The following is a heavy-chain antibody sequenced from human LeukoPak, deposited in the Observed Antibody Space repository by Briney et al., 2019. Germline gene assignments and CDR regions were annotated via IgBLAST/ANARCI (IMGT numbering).Heavy chain of an antibody. Sequence: PGGSLRLSCAAPGFTFSSYAMSWVRQAPGKGLEWVSAISGRGGSTYYADSVKGRFTISRDNSKNTLYLQMNGLRAEDTAVYYCAKEAPAYCGGDCNHWGYFDLWGRGTLVTVSS. V-gene: IGHV3-23*01. CDR3: AKEAPAYCGGDCNHWGYFDL. J-gene: IGHJ2*01. D-gene: IGHD2-21*02. CDR1: GFTFSSYA. CDR2: ISGRGGST.